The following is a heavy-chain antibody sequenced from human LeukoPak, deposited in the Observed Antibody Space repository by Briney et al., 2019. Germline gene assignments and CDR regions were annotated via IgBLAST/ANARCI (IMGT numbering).Heavy chain of an antibody. D-gene: IGHD4-11*01. CDR1: RFTFSHFG. CDR3: AMDAQRGFDYSNSLES. Sequence: GGSLTLSCVASRFTFSHFGMHWVRQAPGKGLEWVAVIWSDATNEYYADSVKGRFTISRDNSRNTVFLQMNNLRVEDTAVYFCAMDAQRGFDYSNSLESWGQGTLVTVSS. J-gene: IGHJ4*02. CDR2: IWSDATNE. V-gene: IGHV3-33*01.